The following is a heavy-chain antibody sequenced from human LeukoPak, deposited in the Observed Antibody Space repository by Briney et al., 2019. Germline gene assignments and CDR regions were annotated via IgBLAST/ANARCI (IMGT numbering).Heavy chain of an antibody. CDR1: GFTFSSYG. CDR3: ASDTDYGPGSYSLDY. V-gene: IGHV3-33*01. J-gene: IGHJ4*02. D-gene: IGHD3-10*01. CDR2: IWYDGSNK. Sequence: GGSLRLSCAASGFTFSSYGMHWVRQAPGKGLEWVAVIWYDGSNKYYADSVKGRFTISRDNSKNTLYLQMNSLRAEDTAVYYCASDTDYGPGSYSLDYWGQGTLVTVSS.